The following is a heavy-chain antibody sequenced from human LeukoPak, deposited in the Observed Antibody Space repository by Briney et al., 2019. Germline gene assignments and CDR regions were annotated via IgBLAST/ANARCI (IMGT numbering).Heavy chain of an antibody. Sequence: GGSLRLSCAASGFTFSSYEMNWVRQAPGKGLEWVSYISSSGNTIYYADSVKGRFTISRDNAKNSLYLQMNSLRAEDTAVYYCARGGGYYGSGSLHYYYYGMDVWGQGTMVTVFS. D-gene: IGHD3-10*01. CDR3: ARGGGYYGSGSLHYYYYGMDV. CDR1: GFTFSSYE. CDR2: ISSSGNTI. J-gene: IGHJ6*02. V-gene: IGHV3-48*03.